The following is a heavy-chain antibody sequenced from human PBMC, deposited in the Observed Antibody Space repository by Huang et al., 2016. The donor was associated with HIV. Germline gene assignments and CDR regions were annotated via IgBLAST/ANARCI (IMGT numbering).Heavy chain of an antibody. CDR1: GGSISTSGYY. J-gene: IGHJ4*02. V-gene: IGHV4-39*01. CDR2: IYYSGST. Sequence: QLQLQESGPGLVKPSETLSLTCTVSGGSISTSGYYWGRIRQPPGKGLEWIGSIYYSGSTSYTPSLKSRVTISVDTSKSQFSLKLSSVTAADTAVYYCARQDTSGWYADPYYFDYWGQGTLVTVSS. CDR3: ARQDTSGWYADPYYFDY. D-gene: IGHD6-19*01.